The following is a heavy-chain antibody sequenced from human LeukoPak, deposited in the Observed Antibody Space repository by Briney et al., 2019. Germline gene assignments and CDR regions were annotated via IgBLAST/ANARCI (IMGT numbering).Heavy chain of an antibody. Sequence: QPGGSLRLSCAASGFTFSSYGMHWVRQAPGKGLEWVAVIWYDGSNKYYADSVKGRFTISRDNSENTLYLQMNSLRAEDTAIYYCARDSFCSGGTCYSGLFDYWGQGTLVTVSS. CDR2: IWYDGSNK. CDR3: ARDSFCSGGTCYSGLFDY. CDR1: GFTFSSYG. J-gene: IGHJ4*02. V-gene: IGHV3-33*01. D-gene: IGHD2-15*01.